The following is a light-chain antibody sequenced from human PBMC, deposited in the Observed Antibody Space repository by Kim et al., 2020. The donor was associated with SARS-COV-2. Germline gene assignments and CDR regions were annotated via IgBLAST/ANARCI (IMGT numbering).Light chain of an antibody. CDR3: GTWDSSLSTYV. V-gene: IGLV1-51*01. Sequence: GQKITISCSGSSSNIGNNYLSWYQQPPGTAPKLLIFDTNKRPSGIPDRFSGSKSGSSSTLGITGLQTGDEADYFCGTWDSSLSTYVFATGTKVTVL. J-gene: IGLJ1*01. CDR2: DTN. CDR1: SSNIGNNY.